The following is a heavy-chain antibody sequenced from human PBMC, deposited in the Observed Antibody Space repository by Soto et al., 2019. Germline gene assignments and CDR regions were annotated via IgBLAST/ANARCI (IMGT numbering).Heavy chain of an antibody. D-gene: IGHD6-13*01. V-gene: IGHV1-69*12. CDR1: GGTFGIYA. J-gene: IGHJ6*02. Sequence: QVQLVQSGAEVKKPGSSVKVSCKASGGTFGIYAITWVRQAPGQGLEWMGGIIAFSDIVNYTQKLEGRVTITADESTNTAYTDLSSLRSEATAIYYCARSLYSSSWYHSGNSYYYYGMDVWGQGTTVTVSS. CDR2: IIAFSDIV. CDR3: ARSLYSSSWYHSGNSYYYYGMDV.